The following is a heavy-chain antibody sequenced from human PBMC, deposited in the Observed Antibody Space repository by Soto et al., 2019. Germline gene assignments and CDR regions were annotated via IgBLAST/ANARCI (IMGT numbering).Heavy chain of an antibody. V-gene: IGHV1-69*01. D-gene: IGHD1-26*01. CDR1: GGTFSSYS. Sequence: QVQLVQSGAEVKKPGSSVKVSCKASGGTFSSYSINWVRQAPGQGLEWMGEIIPIFGTANYAQKVQGRVTITADESTSTADIELSSLRSEDTAVYYCARDGGSQSGGIHYWGQGPLVTVSS. CDR2: IIPIFGTA. J-gene: IGHJ4*02. CDR3: ARDGGSQSGGIHY.